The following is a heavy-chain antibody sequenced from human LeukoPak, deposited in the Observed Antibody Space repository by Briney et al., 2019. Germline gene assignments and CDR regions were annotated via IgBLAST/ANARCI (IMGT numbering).Heavy chain of an antibody. Sequence: SDTLSLTCTVSGYSISSGYYWGWIRPPPGKGLEWIGNIYHGGSTYYNPSLKSRVTMSGDTSKNQFSLNLSSVTAADTAVYYCARVTSSSWFEGYFDYWGQGTLVTVSS. J-gene: IGHJ4*02. CDR2: IYHGGST. D-gene: IGHD6-13*01. CDR3: ARVTSSSWFEGYFDY. CDR1: GYSISSGYY. V-gene: IGHV4-38-2*02.